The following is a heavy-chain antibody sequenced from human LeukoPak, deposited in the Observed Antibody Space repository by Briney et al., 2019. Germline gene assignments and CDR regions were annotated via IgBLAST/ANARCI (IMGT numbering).Heavy chain of an antibody. V-gene: IGHV4-34*01. CDR2: INHSGST. Sequence: SETLSLTCAVYGGSFSGYYWSWIRQPPGKGLEWIGEINHSGSTNYNPSLKSRVTISVDTSKNQFSLKLSSVTAADTAVYYCARIVGMDVWGKGTTVTVSS. D-gene: IGHD2-15*01. J-gene: IGHJ6*04. CDR1: GGSFSGYY. CDR3: ARIVGMDV.